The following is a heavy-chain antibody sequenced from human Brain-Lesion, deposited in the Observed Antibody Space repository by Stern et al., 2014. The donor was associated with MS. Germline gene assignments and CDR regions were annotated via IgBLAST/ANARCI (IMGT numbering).Heavy chain of an antibody. CDR2: INPKSGGP. D-gene: IGHD3-22*01. Sequence: VQLVESGAEVKKPGASVKVSCKASGYTFTGYYMHWVRQAPGQGLEWMGWINPKSGGPNYAQKVQGRVTMARDTSINTGYMELSRLRSDDTAVYYCATYYYDSTGYNDFWGQGTLVTVSS. J-gene: IGHJ4*02. CDR1: GYTFTGYY. CDR3: ATYYYDSTGYNDF. V-gene: IGHV1-2*02.